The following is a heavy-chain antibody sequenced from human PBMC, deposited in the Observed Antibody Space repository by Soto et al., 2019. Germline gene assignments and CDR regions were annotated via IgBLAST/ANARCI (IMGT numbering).Heavy chain of an antibody. J-gene: IGHJ3*02. V-gene: IGHV6-1*01. D-gene: IGHD3-10*01. CDR3: ARERGVLSEAFDI. CDR2: TYYRSKWYN. Sequence: SQTLSLTCAISGDSVSSNSAAWNWLRQSPSRGLEWLGRTYYRSKWYNDYVVSVKSRITINPDTSKNQFSLQLNSVTPEDTAVYYCARERGVLSEAFDIWGQGTVVTVSS. CDR1: GDSVSSNSAA.